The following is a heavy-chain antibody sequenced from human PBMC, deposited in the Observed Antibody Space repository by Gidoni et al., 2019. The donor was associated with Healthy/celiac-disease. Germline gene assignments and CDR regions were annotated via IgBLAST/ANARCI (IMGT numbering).Heavy chain of an antibody. J-gene: IGHJ5*02. V-gene: IGHV1-69*01. Sequence: VQLVQSGAEVKKPGSSVTVPCKASGGTFSSYAISWVRQAPGQGLEWTGGIIPICGTANYAQKFQGRVTITADESTSTAYMELSSLRSEGTAVYYCARTGDHDYGDYGVWWFDPWGQGTLVTVSS. CDR3: ARTGDHDYGDYGVWWFDP. CDR1: GGTFSSYA. CDR2: IIPICGTA. D-gene: IGHD4-17*01.